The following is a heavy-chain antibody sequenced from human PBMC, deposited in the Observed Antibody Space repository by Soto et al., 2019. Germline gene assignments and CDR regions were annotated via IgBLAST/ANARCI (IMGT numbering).Heavy chain of an antibody. CDR1: GYSFSTYG. CDR2: ISVFNGNT. V-gene: IGHV1-18*01. D-gene: IGHD3-10*01. J-gene: IGHJ4*02. CDR3: ARGGSYGVDY. Sequence: QVQLVQSGGEVKKPGASVKVSCKTSGYSFSTYGISWVRQAPGQGLEWMGWISVFNGNTNYARKVQDRVIISTATSTSTAYLELGSLPSDDPAIYYCARGGSYGVDYWGQGTLVTVSS.